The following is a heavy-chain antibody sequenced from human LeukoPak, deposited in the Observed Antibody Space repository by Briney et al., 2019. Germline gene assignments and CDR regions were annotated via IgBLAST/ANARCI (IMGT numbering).Heavy chain of an antibody. CDR1: GGSISSYY. J-gene: IGHJ4*02. CDR2: IYYSGST. Sequence: SETLSLTCTVSGGSISSYYWSWIRQPPGKGLECIGYIYYSGSTNYNPSLKSRVTISVDTSKNQFSLKLSSVTAADTAVYYCATTLKTGCSLTQAWGQGTLVTVSS. D-gene: IGHD5-18*01. V-gene: IGHV4-59*08. CDR3: ATTLKTGCSLTQA.